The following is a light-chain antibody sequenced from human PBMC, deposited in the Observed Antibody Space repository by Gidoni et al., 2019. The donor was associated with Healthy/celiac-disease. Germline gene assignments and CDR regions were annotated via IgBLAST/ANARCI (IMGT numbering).Light chain of an antibody. Sequence: QSALPQPASVYGSPGQSITISCTGTSRYVGGYNYVSWSQQHPGKAPKLMIYDVSNRHSGVSNRFSGSKSGNTASLTISGLQAEDEADYYGSSYTSSSTLVFGGGTKLTVL. J-gene: IGLJ2*01. CDR1: SRYVGGYNY. CDR2: DVS. CDR3: SSYTSSSTLV. V-gene: IGLV2-14*03.